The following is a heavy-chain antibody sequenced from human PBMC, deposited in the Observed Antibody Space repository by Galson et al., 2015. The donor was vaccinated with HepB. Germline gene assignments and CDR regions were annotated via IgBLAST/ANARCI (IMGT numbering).Heavy chain of an antibody. V-gene: IGHV3-7*03. D-gene: IGHD3-3*01. CDR2: IKQDGSEQ. CDR3: ARDHPYDFWSGRLDV. Sequence: SLRLSCAASGFMFSSYWMTWVRQAPGKGLEWVANIKQDGSEQSYVDSVKGRFSIYRDNDKNSLFLQMNSLRAEDTAVYYCARDHPYDFWSGRLDVWGKGTTVTVSS. J-gene: IGHJ6*04. CDR1: GFMFSSYW.